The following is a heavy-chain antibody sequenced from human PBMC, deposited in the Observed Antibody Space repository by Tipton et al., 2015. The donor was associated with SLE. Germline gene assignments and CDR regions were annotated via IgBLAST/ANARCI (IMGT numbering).Heavy chain of an antibody. CDR1: GGSISSGSYY. D-gene: IGHD2-15*01. Sequence: TLSLTCTVSGGSISSGSYYWSWIRQPAGKGLEWIGRIYTSGSTNYNPSLKSRVTISVDTSKNQFSLKLSSVTAADTAVYYCARAGGDIVFFQHWGQGTLVTVSS. J-gene: IGHJ1*01. CDR3: ARAGGDIVFFQH. CDR2: IYTSGST. V-gene: IGHV4-61*02.